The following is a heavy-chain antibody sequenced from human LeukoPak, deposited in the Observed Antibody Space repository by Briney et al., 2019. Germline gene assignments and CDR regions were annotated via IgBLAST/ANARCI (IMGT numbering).Heavy chain of an antibody. Sequence: GGSLRLSCAASGFTFSSYSMNWVRQVPGKGLEWVSAISTSGRSTRYADSVKGRFAISRDNSKNTLYLQMNSLRADDTAIYYCAKAGWSGSADDGLSDAFDIWGQGTMVTVSS. CDR2: ISTSGRST. CDR1: GFTFSSYS. V-gene: IGHV3-23*01. J-gene: IGHJ3*02. D-gene: IGHD3-3*01. CDR3: AKAGWSGSADDGLSDAFDI.